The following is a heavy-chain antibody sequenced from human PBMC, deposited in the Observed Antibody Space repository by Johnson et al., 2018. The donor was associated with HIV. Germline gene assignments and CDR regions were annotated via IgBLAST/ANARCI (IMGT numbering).Heavy chain of an antibody. CDR3: SYIFVDTAMDKTTTDAFDI. V-gene: IGHV3-30*02. D-gene: IGHD5-18*01. CDR1: GFTFSSYG. Sequence: QVQLVESGGGVVQPGGSLRLSCAASGFTFSSYGMHWVRQAPGKGLEWVAFIRYDGSNKYYADSVKGRCTISRDNSKNTLYLQMNSLRAEDTAVYYCSYIFVDTAMDKTTTDAFDIWGQGTMVTVSS. CDR2: IRYDGSNK. J-gene: IGHJ3*02.